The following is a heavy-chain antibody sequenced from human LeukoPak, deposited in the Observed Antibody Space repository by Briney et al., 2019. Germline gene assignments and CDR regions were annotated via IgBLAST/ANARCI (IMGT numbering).Heavy chain of an antibody. Sequence: SETLSLXCAVYGGSFSGYYWSWIRQPPGKGLELIGEVNQSGGTNYNPSLKSRVTISVDTSKNQLSLKLTSVTAADTAVYYCARGGIAARLAIWGQGTMVTVSS. D-gene: IGHD6-6*01. V-gene: IGHV4-34*01. CDR3: ARGGIAARLAI. J-gene: IGHJ3*02. CDR2: VNQSGGT. CDR1: GGSFSGYY.